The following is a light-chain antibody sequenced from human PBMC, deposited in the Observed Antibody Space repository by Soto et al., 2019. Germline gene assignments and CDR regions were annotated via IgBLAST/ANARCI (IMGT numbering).Light chain of an antibody. J-gene: IGKJ2*02. CDR2: AAS. CDR3: QQCYSTLGT. CDR1: HSINNY. V-gene: IGKV1-39*01. Sequence: QMTQSPSSLSASVGDRVIITCRADHSINNYLNWYQQKPGQVPKLLIYAASTLQSGVPSRFSGSGSGRVFTLTINSLQPEDFATYYCQQCYSTLGTFGRGTRVEI.